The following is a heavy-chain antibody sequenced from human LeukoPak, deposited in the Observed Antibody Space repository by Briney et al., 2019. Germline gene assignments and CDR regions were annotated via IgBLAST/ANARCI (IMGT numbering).Heavy chain of an antibody. CDR2: TSDRGDYT. D-gene: IGHD6-19*01. CDR1: GFTFSSYS. CDR3: ARALQGSGWSDY. V-gene: IGHV3-23*01. Sequence: PGGSLRLSCAASGFTFSSYSMSWVRQAPGKGLEWVSGTSDRGDYTYYADSVKGRFTISRDNSKNTLYLQMNSLRAEDTAVYYCARALQGSGWSDYWGQGTLVTVSS. J-gene: IGHJ4*02.